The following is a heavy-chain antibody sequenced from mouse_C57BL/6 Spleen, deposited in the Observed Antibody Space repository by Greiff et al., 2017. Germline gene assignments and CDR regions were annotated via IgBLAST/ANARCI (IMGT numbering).Heavy chain of an antibody. CDR3: AREGSNYSLDY. J-gene: IGHJ2*01. CDR2: ISYDGSN. CDR1: GYSITSGYY. Sequence: DVQLQESGPGLVKPSQSLTLTCSATGYSITSGYYWNWIRQFPGNKLEWMGYISYDGSNNYKPSLKNRISITRDTSKNQFFLKLNSVTTEDTATCYCAREGSNYSLDYWGQGTTLTVSS. V-gene: IGHV3-6*01. D-gene: IGHD2-5*01.